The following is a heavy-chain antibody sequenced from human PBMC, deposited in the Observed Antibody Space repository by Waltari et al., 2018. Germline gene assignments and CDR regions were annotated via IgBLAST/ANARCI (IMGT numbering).Heavy chain of an antibody. CDR1: GFTFSGYW. D-gene: IGHD3-10*01. V-gene: IGHV3-7*03. CDR3: TRDRRGTPLFDY. J-gene: IGHJ4*02. CDR2: INQDGRER. Sequence: EVLLVESGGGLVQPGGSLRLSCAASGFTFSGYWMTWVRQTPGKGPEWLANINQDGRERNYVDSVKGRFTVARDNAKNLLYLQINSLRADDTAIYYCTRDRRGTPLFDYWGQGTLVTVSS.